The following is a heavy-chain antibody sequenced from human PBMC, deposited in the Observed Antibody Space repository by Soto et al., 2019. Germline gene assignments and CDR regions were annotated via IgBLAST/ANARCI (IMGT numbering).Heavy chain of an antibody. Sequence: ASVKVSCKTSGYNFVNHGISWVRQAPGRGREWLGWISGHNGATKYGKRLQGRVTMTRDTSTTTAYMELRSLRSDDTAVYYCARDLYPLAYYFDYWGQGTLVTVSS. CDR1: GYNFVNHG. CDR3: ARDLYPLAYYFDY. CDR2: ISGHNGAT. J-gene: IGHJ4*02. V-gene: IGHV1-18*04.